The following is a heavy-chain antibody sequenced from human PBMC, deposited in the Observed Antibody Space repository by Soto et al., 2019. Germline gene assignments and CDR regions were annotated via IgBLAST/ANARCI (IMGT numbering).Heavy chain of an antibody. V-gene: IGHV4-34*01. J-gene: IGHJ6*02. D-gene: IGHD4-17*01. CDR1: GGCFSGYY. CDR3: ARGPHYGDIIFLYYYGMDV. CDR2: INHSGST. Sequence: PSETLSLTCAVYGGCFSGYYWSWIRQPPGKGLEWIGEINHSGSTNYNPSLKSRVTISVDTSKNQFSLKPSSVTAADTAVYYCARGPHYGDIIFLYYYGMDVWGQGTTVTVSS.